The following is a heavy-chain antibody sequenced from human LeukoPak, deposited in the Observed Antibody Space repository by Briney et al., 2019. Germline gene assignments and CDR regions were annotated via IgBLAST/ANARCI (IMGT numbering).Heavy chain of an antibody. J-gene: IGHJ4*02. CDR3: ARDRIAAAGEGDY. V-gene: IGHV1-69*04. CDR2: IIPILGIA. Sequence: ASVKVSCKASGYTFTGYYMHWVRQAPGQGLEWMGRIIPILGIANYAQKFQGRVTITADKSTSTAYMELSSLRSEDTAVYYCARDRIAAAGEGDYWGQGTLVTVSS. D-gene: IGHD6-13*01. CDR1: GYTFTGYY.